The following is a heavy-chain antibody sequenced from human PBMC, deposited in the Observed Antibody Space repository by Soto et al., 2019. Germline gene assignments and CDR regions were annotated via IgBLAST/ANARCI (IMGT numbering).Heavy chain of an antibody. V-gene: IGHV3-48*01. D-gene: IGHD4-17*01. J-gene: IGHJ3*02. CDR3: ARDPPDDYGDYGVAFDI. CDR1: GFTFSSYS. CDR2: ISSSSSTI. Sequence: GGSLRLSCAASGFTFSSYSMNWVRQAPGKGLEWVSYISSSSSTIYYADSVKGRFTISRDNAKNSLYLQMNSLRAEDTAVYYCARDPPDDYGDYGVAFDIWGQGTMVTVSS.